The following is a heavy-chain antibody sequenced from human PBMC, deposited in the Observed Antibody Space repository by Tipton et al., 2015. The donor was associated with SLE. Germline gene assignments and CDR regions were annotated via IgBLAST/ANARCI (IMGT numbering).Heavy chain of an antibody. V-gene: IGHV3-72*01. CDR2: TRDKVDRYTA. J-gene: IGHJ4*02. CDR1: GFTFSDHY. CDR3: VRGPDRSRTYFDF. Sequence: GSLRLSCDTSGFTFSDHYMAWVRQAPGKGLEWIGLTRDKVDRYTAEYAASVTGRFTISRDDSENSLFLQMNSLKTEDTAMYYCVRGPDRSRTYFDFWGQGSLVTVSS. D-gene: IGHD1-14*01.